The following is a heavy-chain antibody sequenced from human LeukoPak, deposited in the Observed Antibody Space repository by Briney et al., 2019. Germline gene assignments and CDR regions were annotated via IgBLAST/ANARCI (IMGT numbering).Heavy chain of an antibody. J-gene: IGHJ4*02. CDR1: GNTLRELP. CDR2: FDPENAEI. V-gene: IGHV1-24*01. D-gene: IGHD3-3*01. Sequence: ASVKVSCKLSGNTLRELPIQWVRQAGGKGLEWRAGFDPENAEIVYAQKFQGRVTMTEDTSTNTAYMELTSLTSDDMALYYCATRGSDFWSGFDYWGQGTQVTVSS. CDR3: ATRGSDFWSGFDY.